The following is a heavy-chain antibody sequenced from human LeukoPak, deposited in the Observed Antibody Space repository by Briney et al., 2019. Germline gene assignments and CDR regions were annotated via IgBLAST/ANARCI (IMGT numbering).Heavy chain of an antibody. V-gene: IGHV4-38-2*02. J-gene: IGHJ6*03. CDR2: IYHSGST. CDR3: ARADYSSTWSHDYYYMDV. Sequence: SETLSLTCTVSGYSISSGYYWGWIRQPPGKGLEWIGSIYHSGSTYYNPSLKSLVTISVDTSKNQFSLKLSSVTAADTAVYYCARADYSSTWSHDYYYMDVWGKGTTVTVSS. D-gene: IGHD6-13*01. CDR1: GYSISSGYY.